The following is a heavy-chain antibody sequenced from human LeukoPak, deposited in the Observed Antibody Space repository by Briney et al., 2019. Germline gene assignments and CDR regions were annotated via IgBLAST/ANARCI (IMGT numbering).Heavy chain of an antibody. Sequence: ASVTVSCKVSGYTLTELSMHWVRQAPGKGLEWMGGFGPEDGETIYAQKFQGRVTMTEDTSTDTAYMELSSLRSEDTAVYYCATDSIRGHFDWSIQPIQHWGQGTLVTVSS. CDR1: GYTLTELS. D-gene: IGHD3-9*01. J-gene: IGHJ1*01. CDR2: FGPEDGET. CDR3: ATDSIRGHFDWSIQPIQH. V-gene: IGHV1-24*01.